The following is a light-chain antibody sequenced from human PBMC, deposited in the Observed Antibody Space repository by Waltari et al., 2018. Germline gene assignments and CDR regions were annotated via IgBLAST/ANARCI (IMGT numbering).Light chain of an antibody. CDR1: SSDVGGYNY. CDR3: SSYAGSINWV. Sequence: QSALPQPPSASRSPGQSVTIPCTGTSSDVGGYNYVSWYQQHPAKAPQLMIYEASKRPSGVPDRFSGSKSGNTASLTVSGLQAEDEADYYCSSYAGSINWVFGGGTKLTVL. V-gene: IGLV2-8*01. CDR2: EAS. J-gene: IGLJ3*02.